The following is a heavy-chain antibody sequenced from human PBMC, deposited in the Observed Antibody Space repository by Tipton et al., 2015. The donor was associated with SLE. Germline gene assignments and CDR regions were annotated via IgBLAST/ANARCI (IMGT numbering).Heavy chain of an antibody. Sequence: SLRLSCAASGFTFSSSWLFWVRQALGKGLVWVSHINYDGSSTKYADSVKGRFTISRDNAKNTQYLQMNSLRAEDTAVYYCARSGSWYQAFDIWGQGTMVTVSS. D-gene: IGHD6-13*01. CDR3: ARSGSWYQAFDI. J-gene: IGHJ3*02. CDR2: INYDGSST. V-gene: IGHV3-74*03. CDR1: GFTFSSSW.